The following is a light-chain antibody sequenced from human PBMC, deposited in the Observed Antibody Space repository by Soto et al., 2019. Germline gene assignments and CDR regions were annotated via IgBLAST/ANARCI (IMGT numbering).Light chain of an antibody. CDR1: QGVGSTY. CDR2: SAS. J-gene: IGKJ4*01. Sequence: EIVLTQSPGTLSLSLGERATLSCRASQGVGSTYLAWYQRKPGQAPRLLIYSASSRATGIPDRFSGSGSGTDFTLTISRLEPEDSAVYYCQQYGSSPLTFGGGTKVDIK. CDR3: QQYGSSPLT. V-gene: IGKV3-20*01.